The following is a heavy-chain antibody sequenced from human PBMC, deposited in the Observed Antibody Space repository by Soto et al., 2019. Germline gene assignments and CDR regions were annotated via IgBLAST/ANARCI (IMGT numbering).Heavy chain of an antibody. CDR3: AKDAYYHILTGYPNFDY. CDR2: ISGSGGST. J-gene: IGHJ4*02. Sequence: EVQLLESGGGLVQPGGSLRLSCAASGFTFSSYAMSWVRQAPGKGLEWVSAISGSGGSTYYADSVKGRFTISRDNSKNTLYLQMNSLRAEDTAVYYCAKDAYYHILTGYPNFDYWGQGTLVTVSS. D-gene: IGHD3-9*01. CDR1: GFTFSSYA. V-gene: IGHV3-23*01.